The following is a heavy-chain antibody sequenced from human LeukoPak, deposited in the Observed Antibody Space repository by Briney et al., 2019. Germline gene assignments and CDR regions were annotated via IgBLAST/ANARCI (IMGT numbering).Heavy chain of an antibody. CDR2: INQSGST. Sequence: SETLSLTCAVYGGSLSGFYWSWIRQSPGKGLEWIGEINQSGSTNYNPSLKSRVTISVDTSKNQFSLKLSSVTAADTAVFYCARGRTGYQLLPTKKDYSYYYMDVWGKGTTVTVSS. J-gene: IGHJ6*03. CDR1: GGSLSGFY. CDR3: ARGRTGYQLLPTKKDYSYYYMDV. V-gene: IGHV4-34*01. D-gene: IGHD2-2*01.